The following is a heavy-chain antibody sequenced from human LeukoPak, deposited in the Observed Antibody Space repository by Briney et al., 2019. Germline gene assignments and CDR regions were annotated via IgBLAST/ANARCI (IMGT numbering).Heavy chain of an antibody. Sequence: GGSLRLSCAASGFTFSNYWMHWVRQATGKGLEWVSAIGTAGDTYYPGSVKGRFTISRENAKNSLYLQMNSLRAGDTAVYYCARAQAGIAAFDIWGQGTMVTVSS. V-gene: IGHV3-13*01. CDR2: IGTAGDT. CDR1: GFTFSNYW. J-gene: IGHJ3*02. CDR3: ARAQAGIAAFDI. D-gene: IGHD6-13*01.